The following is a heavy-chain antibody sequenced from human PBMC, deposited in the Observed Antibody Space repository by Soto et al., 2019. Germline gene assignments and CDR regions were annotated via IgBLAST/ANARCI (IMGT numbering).Heavy chain of an antibody. V-gene: IGHV4-59*08. CDR2: IYYSGST. J-gene: IGHJ6*02. Sequence: SETLSLTCTVSGGSISSYYWSWIRQPPGKGLEWIGYIYYSGSTNYNPSLKSRVTISVDTSKNKFSLKLSSVTAADTAVYYCARLPTHPYQLTNYYYYGMDVWGQGTTVTVSS. CDR3: ARLPTHPYQLTNYYYYGMDV. CDR1: GGSISSYY. D-gene: IGHD2-2*01.